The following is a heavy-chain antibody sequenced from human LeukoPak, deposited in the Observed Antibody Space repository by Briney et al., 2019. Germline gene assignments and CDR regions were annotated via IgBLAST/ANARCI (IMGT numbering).Heavy chain of an antibody. D-gene: IGHD5-12*01. CDR2: INPNSGDT. CDR1: LYTLTGYY. Sequence: GASVQVSCTPSLYTLTGYYVHWVRQAPGQGLEWMGWINPNSGDTNYAQKFQGRVTVTRDTSISTVYMEMSRLRSDDTAVYYCARSAYSAYDRFDYWGQGCLGSVSS. J-gene: IGHJ4*02. CDR3: ARSAYSAYDRFDY. V-gene: IGHV1-2*02.